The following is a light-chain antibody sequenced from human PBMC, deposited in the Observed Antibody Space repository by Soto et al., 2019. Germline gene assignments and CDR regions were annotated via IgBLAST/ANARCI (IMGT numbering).Light chain of an antibody. V-gene: IGKV3-15*01. CDR2: YAS. Sequence: IVMTQSPATLSVSPGERVTISGRAIQSVTNTLAWYQHKPGQAPRLLISYASRGATGIPARFSGSGSGTDFTLTINSLQSEDFAVYYCQQYYTWPVTFGGGTKVEIK. J-gene: IGKJ4*01. CDR1: QSVTNT. CDR3: QQYYTWPVT.